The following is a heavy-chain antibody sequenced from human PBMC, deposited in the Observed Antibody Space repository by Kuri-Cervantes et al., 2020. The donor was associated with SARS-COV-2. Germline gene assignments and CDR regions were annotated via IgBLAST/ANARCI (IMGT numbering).Heavy chain of an antibody. CDR2: IWYDGSNK. Sequence: GGSLRLSCAASGFTFSSYGMHWVRQAPGKGLEWVAVIWYDGSNKYYADSVKGRFTISRDNSKNTLYLQMNSLRAEDTAVYYCARDGVADYYYYYMDVWGKRTTVTVSS. CDR3: ARDGVADYYYYYMDV. CDR1: GFTFSSYG. J-gene: IGHJ6*03. D-gene: IGHD2-15*01. V-gene: IGHV3-33*01.